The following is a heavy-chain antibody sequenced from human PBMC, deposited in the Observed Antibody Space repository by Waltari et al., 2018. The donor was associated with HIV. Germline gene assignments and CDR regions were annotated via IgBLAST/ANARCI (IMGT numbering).Heavy chain of an antibody. Sequence: EVQLVQSGTELKKPGESLQISCQSSGHSFPHYLIVWVRPTPGKGLEWMGIIYPGDSDTRYSPSFQGQVTISADKSINTAYLQWTSLKASDTAIYYCARLPAGPYESGGASSNYFDYWGRGTLVTVSS. D-gene: IGHD3-22*01. CDR1: GHSFPHYL. J-gene: IGHJ4*02. CDR3: ARLPAGPYESGGASSNYFDY. V-gene: IGHV5-51*03. CDR2: IYPGDSDT.